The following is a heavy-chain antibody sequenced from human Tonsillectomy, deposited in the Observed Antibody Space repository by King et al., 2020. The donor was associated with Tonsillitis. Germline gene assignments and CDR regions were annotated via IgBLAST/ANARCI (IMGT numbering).Heavy chain of an antibody. D-gene: IGHD3-22*01. J-gene: IGHJ4*02. CDR2: ISSSSSYI. Sequence: VQLVESGGGLVKPGGSLRLSCAASGFTFSSYTMNWVRQAPGKGLEWVSSISSSSSYIYYADSVKGRLTISRDNAKNSLYLQMNSRRAEDTAVYYCPRGYYYDSRGYGYWGQGTLVTVSS. CDR1: GFTFSSYT. CDR3: PRGYYYDSRGYGY. V-gene: IGHV3-21*01.